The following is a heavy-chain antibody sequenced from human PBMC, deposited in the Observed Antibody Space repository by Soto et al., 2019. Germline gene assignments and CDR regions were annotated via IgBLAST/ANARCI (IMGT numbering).Heavy chain of an antibody. V-gene: IGHV3-21*01. CDR3: TREDSIIIPAVADF. CDR2: VSKSDYT. Sequence: EVQLLESGGGLVRPGGSLTLSCAVSGFTFTNYGINWVRQAPGKGLEWVASVSKSDYTYPSESVKGRFTISRDNARNSVSLQMDNLRAEDTAVYYCTREDSIIIPAVADFWGQGTLVTVSS. J-gene: IGHJ4*02. CDR1: GFTFTNYG. D-gene: IGHD6-19*01.